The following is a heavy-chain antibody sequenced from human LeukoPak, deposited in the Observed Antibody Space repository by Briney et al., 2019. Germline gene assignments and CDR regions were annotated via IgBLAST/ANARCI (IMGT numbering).Heavy chain of an antibody. CDR1: GYSFTNYW. CDR3: ARTSRYSSGWCRLDP. D-gene: IGHD6-19*01. CDR2: IYPGDSDT. V-gene: IGHV5-51*01. J-gene: IGHJ5*02. Sequence: GESLKISCKGSGYSFTNYWIGWVRQMPGKGLEWMGIIYPGDSDTRYSPSFQGQVTISADKSISTAYLQWSSLKASDTAMYYCARTSRYSSGWCRLDPWGQGTLVTVSS.